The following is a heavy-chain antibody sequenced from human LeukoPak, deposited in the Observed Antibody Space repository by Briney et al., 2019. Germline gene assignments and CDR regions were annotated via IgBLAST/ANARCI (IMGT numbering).Heavy chain of an antibody. J-gene: IGHJ6*03. CDR2: ISYDGSNK. V-gene: IGHV3-30*04. D-gene: IGHD1-26*01. CDR3: ARDPYSGNYGNYYYYYMDV. CDR1: GSTFSSYA. Sequence: GGSLRLSCAASGSTFSSYAMHWVRQAPGKGLEWVAVISYDGSNKYYADSVRGRFTISRDNAKDSLYLQMNSLGPEDTAVYYCARDPYSGNYGNYYYYYMDVWGKGTTVTISS.